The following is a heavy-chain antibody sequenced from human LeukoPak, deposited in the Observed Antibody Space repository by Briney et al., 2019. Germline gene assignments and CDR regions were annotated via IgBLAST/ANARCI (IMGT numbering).Heavy chain of an antibody. J-gene: IGHJ5*02. CDR3: ARDRSPYYDFWSGRSNWFDP. D-gene: IGHD3-3*01. CDR1: GYTFTSYG. Sequence: ALVKVSCKDSGYTFTSYGISWVRQAPGQGLEWMGWISAYNGNTNYAQKLQGRVTMTTDTSTSTAYVELRSLRSDDTAVYYCARDRSPYYDFWSGRSNWFDPWGQGTLVTVSS. V-gene: IGHV1-18*01. CDR2: ISAYNGNT.